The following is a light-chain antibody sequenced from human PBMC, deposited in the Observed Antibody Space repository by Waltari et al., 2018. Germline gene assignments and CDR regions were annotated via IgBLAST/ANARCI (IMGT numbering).Light chain of an antibody. CDR3: QQSYGTTGT. V-gene: IGKV1-39*01. CDR1: QNINTY. Sequence: DIQMTQSPSSLSASVGDRVTITCWASQNINTYLNWYQQKPGKAPKLLIHSASTLQSGVPSRFSGSGSGTDFSLTISSLQPEDFATYYCQQSYGTTGTFGQGTKVDMK. J-gene: IGKJ1*01. CDR2: SAS.